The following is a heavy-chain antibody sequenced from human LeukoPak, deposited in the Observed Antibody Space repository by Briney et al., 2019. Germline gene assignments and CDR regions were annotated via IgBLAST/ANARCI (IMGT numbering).Heavy chain of an antibody. CDR3: AREEYYDTSASTNFDN. D-gene: IGHD3-22*01. Sequence: GASVKVSCKASGYIFTNYAINWVRQAPGQGLERMGWINTNTGKPTYAQGFTGRFVFSLDTSVNTAYLQISGLKAQDTAFYYCAREEYYDTSASTNFDNWGQGTLVTVSS. CDR2: INTNTGKP. CDR1: GYIFTNYA. V-gene: IGHV7-4-1*02. J-gene: IGHJ4*02.